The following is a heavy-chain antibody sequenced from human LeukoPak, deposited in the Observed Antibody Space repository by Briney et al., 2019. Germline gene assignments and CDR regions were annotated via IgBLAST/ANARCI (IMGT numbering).Heavy chain of an antibody. V-gene: IGHV3-30-3*01. CDR2: ISYDGSNK. J-gene: IGHJ6*02. CDR3: ARGGTVLYYYYGMDV. CDR1: GFTFSSYA. Sequence: GGSLRLSCAASGFTFSSYAMHWVRQAPGKGLEWVAVISYDGSNKYYADSVKGRFTISRDNSKNTLYLQMSSLRAEDTAVYYCARGGTVLYYYYGMDVWGQGTTVTVSS. D-gene: IGHD4-17*01.